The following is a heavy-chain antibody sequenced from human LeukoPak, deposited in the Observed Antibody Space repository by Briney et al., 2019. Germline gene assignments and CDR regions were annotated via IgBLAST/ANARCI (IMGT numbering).Heavy chain of an antibody. Sequence: SETLSLTCTVSGGSISSYYWSWIRQPPGKGLEWIGYIYYSGSTNYNPTLKSRVTISVDTSKNQFSLKLSSVTAADTAVYYCARITGFGEFLYYHYGMDVWGKGTTVTVSS. CDR3: ARITGFGEFLYYHYGMDV. CDR2: IYYSGST. CDR1: GGSISSYY. D-gene: IGHD3-10*01. J-gene: IGHJ6*04. V-gene: IGHV4-59*01.